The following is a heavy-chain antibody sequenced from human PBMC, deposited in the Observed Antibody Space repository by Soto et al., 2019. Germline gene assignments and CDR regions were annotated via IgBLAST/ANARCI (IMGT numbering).Heavy chain of an antibody. CDR1: GYTFTGYY. CDR3: ARHLDYGGPSGYYGMDG. Sequence: QVQLVQSGAEVKKPGASVKVSCKASGYTFTGYYMHWVRQAPGQGLEWMGWINPNSGGTNYAQKFQGWVTMTRDTSISTAYMELSRLRSYDTAVYYCARHLDYGGPSGYYGMDGWGQGTTVTVSS. J-gene: IGHJ6*02. CDR2: INPNSGGT. V-gene: IGHV1-2*04. D-gene: IGHD4-17*01.